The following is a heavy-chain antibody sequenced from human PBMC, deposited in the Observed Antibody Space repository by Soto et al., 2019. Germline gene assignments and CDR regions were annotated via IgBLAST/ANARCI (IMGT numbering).Heavy chain of an antibody. Sequence: EVQLVESGGGLVKPGGSLRLSCAASGFTFSSYSMNWVRQAPGKGLEWVSSISSSSSYIYYANSVKGRFTISRDNAKNSLYLQMNSLRAEDTAVYYCARVVRYCSGGSCYFDYWGQGTLVTVSS. D-gene: IGHD2-15*01. J-gene: IGHJ4*02. CDR2: ISSSSSYI. CDR3: ARVVRYCSGGSCYFDY. V-gene: IGHV3-21*01. CDR1: GFTFSSYS.